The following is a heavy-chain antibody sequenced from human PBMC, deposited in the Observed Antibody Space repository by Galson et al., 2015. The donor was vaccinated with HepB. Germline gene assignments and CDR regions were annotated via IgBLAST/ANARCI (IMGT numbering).Heavy chain of an antibody. J-gene: IGHJ6*02. Sequence: SLRLSCAASGLTFRTYAMSWVRQVPGRGLEWVSVISGSGLNSFHADSVKGRFTISRDNSKNTLYLQMNSLRVEDTAVYYCAKGPLGYCSSIRCHTTYGMDVWGQGTTVTVSS. CDR1: GLTFRTYA. D-gene: IGHD2-2*01. V-gene: IGHV3-23*01. CDR2: ISGSGLNS. CDR3: AKGPLGYCSSIRCHTTYGMDV.